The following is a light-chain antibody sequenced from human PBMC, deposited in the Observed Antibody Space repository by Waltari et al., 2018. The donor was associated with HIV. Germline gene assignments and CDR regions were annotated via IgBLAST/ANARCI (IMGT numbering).Light chain of an antibody. CDR2: DNN. J-gene: IGLJ3*02. CDR3: GTWDRSLSAAV. V-gene: IGLV1-51*01. Sequence: QSVLTQPPPASAAPGPKVTIPCSGTTSNIGNDYVSWYQHVPGAAPRLLIYDNNKRPSGIPDRFSGSRSGTSATLGITGLQTGDEAHYYCGTWDRSLSAAVFGGGTKLTVL. CDR1: TSNIGNDY.